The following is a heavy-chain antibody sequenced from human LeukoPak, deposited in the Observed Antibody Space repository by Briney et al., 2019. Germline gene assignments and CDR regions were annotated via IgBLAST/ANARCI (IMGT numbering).Heavy chain of an antibody. CDR3: ARGRVLLMVDY. D-gene: IGHD2-8*01. Sequence: GASVKVSRKACGYTFTRYDINWVRQATGQGLEGMGWMNPNSGNTGYPQKFQGRVTMTRKTSISTAYLEVSSLRSEDTAVYYCARGRVLLMVDYWGQGTLVTVSS. CDR2: MNPNSGNT. V-gene: IGHV1-8*01. J-gene: IGHJ4*02. CDR1: GYTFTRYD.